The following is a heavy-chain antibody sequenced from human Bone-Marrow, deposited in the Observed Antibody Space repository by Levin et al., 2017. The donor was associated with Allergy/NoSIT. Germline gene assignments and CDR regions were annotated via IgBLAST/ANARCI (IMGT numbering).Heavy chain of an antibody. CDR3: STVRYCTSGVCYARFYYYYGMDV. Sequence: PSETLSLTCAVSGFTLNNAWINWVRQAPGKGLEWVGRFKGKTDGGTTDYAAPVKGRFTISRDDSKNMLYLQMNRLKTEDTAVYYCSTVRYCTSGVCYARFYYYYGMDVWGQGTTVTVSS. V-gene: IGHV3-15*07. CDR1: GFTLNNAW. J-gene: IGHJ6*02. D-gene: IGHD2-8*01. CDR2: FKGKTDGGTT.